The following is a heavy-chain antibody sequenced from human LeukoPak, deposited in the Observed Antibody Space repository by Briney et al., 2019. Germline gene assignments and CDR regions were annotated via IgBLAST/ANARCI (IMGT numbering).Heavy chain of an antibody. J-gene: IGHJ4*02. CDR1: GASIENHY. CDR2: FEPSGAT. V-gene: IGHV4-4*07. Sequence: SETLSLTCTVSGASIENHYWSWIRQPAGKGLEWIGRFEPSGATKYNPSLKSRITMSVDTSKNQFSLELNSVTAADTAVYYCAKEGAAAGPDFDLWGQGTLVIVSS. CDR3: AKEGAAAGPDFDL. D-gene: IGHD6-13*01.